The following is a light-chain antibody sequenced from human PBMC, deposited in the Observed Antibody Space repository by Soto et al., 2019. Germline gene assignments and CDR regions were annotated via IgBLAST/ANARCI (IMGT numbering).Light chain of an antibody. J-gene: IGKJ1*01. CDR1: QSVSSN. CDR2: GAS. V-gene: IGKV3-15*01. Sequence: EIVMTQSPATLSVSPGERATLSCRASQSVSSNLAWYQQKPGQAPRLLIYGASTRATGIPARFSGSGSGTEFTLTISSLQSEDFAFYYCQQYNNWPWTFGQVTKVEIK. CDR3: QQYNNWPWT.